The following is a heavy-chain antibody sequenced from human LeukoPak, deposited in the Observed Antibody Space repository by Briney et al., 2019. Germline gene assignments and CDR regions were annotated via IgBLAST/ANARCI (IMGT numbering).Heavy chain of an antibody. D-gene: IGHD2/OR15-2a*01. J-gene: IGHJ5*02. Sequence: SETLSLTCTVSGGSISSSSYYWGWIRQPPGTGLEWIGSIYYSGSTYYNPSLKSRVTISVDTSKNQFSLKLSSVTAADTAVYYCARHPRIRLLSRGSSWFDPWGQGTLVTVSS. V-gene: IGHV4-39*01. CDR3: ARHPRIRLLSRGSSWFDP. CDR2: IYYSGST. CDR1: GGSISSSSYY.